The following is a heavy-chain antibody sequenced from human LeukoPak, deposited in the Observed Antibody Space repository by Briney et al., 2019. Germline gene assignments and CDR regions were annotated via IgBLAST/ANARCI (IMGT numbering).Heavy chain of an antibody. CDR1: GFTFSSYS. D-gene: IGHD6-19*01. V-gene: IGHV3-21*01. CDR2: ISSRSSYI. J-gene: IGHJ4*02. Sequence: GVSLRLSCAASGFTFSSYSMNWVRQAPGKGLEWVSSISSRSSYIYYADSVKGRFTISRDNAKNSLYLRMNSLRAEDTAVYYCARDGYSSGWPQNDDWGQGTLVTVSS. CDR3: ARDGYSSGWPQNDD.